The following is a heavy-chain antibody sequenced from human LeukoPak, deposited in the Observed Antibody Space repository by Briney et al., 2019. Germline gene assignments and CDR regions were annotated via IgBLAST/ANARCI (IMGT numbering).Heavy chain of an antibody. J-gene: IGHJ4*02. CDR2: INHSGST. CDR1: GGSFSGYY. Sequence: PSETLSLTCAVYGGSFSGYYWSWIRQPPGKGLEWIGEINHSGSTNYNPSLKSRVTISVDTSKNQFSLKLSSVTAADTAVYYCARVGPGSGYVYYFDYWGQGTLVTVSS. D-gene: IGHD5-12*01. V-gene: IGHV4-34*01. CDR3: ARVGPGSGYVYYFDY.